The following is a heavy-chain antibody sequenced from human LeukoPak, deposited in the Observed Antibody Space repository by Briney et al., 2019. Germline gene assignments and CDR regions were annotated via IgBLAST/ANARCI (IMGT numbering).Heavy chain of an antibody. Sequence: GGSLRLSCAGSGFTFSSYAVSWVRQAPGKGLEWVSVISGSGGSTDYADSVKGRFTISRDNSKNTLYLQINSLRVEDTAVYYCAKGNSSRAYYFDYWGQGTLVTVSS. V-gene: IGHV3-23*01. CDR3: AKGNSSRAYYFDY. J-gene: IGHJ4*02. CDR2: ISGSGGST. CDR1: GFTFSSYA. D-gene: IGHD6-19*01.